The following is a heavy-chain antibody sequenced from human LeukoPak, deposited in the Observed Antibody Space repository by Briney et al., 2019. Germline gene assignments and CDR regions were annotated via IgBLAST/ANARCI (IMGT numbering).Heavy chain of an antibody. CDR2: IYYSGST. Sequence: SETLSLTCSVSRYSISSDYWAWIRQPPGKGLEWIGYIYYSGSTNYNPSLKSRVTISVDTSKNQFSLKLSSVTTADTAVYYCARAWLQPYFFDYWGQGTLVTVSS. CDR1: RYSISSDY. V-gene: IGHV4-59*01. D-gene: IGHD5-24*01. J-gene: IGHJ4*02. CDR3: ARAWLQPYFFDY.